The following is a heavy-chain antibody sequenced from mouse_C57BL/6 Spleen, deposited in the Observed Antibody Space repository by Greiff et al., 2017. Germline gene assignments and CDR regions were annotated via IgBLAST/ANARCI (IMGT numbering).Heavy chain of an antibody. V-gene: IGHV1-26*01. CDR2: INPNKGGT. CDR1: GYTFTDYY. CDR3: ARYTSPSYAMDY. J-gene: IGHJ4*01. Sequence: EVQLQQSGPELVKPGASVKISCKASGYTFTDYYMNWVKQSHGKSLEWIGDINPNKGGTSYNQKFKGKATLTVDKSSSTAYMELRSLTSEDSAVYYCARYTSPSYAMDYWGQGTSVTVSS.